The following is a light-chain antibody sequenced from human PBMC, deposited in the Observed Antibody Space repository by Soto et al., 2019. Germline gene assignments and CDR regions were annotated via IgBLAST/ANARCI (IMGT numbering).Light chain of an antibody. CDR2: DAS. CDR1: QSVSSY. Sequence: EIVLTQSPATLSFSPGERATLSCRASQSVSSYLAWYQQKPGQAPRLLIYDASNRSTAIPARFSGSGCGTEFTITISSLEHEDFAVYYCQQRSNWPPLTFGGGTKVEIK. J-gene: IGKJ4*01. V-gene: IGKV3-11*01. CDR3: QQRSNWPPLT.